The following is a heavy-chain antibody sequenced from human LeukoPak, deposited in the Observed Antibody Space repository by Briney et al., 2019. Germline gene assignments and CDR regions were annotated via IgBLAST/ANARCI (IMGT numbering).Heavy chain of an antibody. D-gene: IGHD1-26*01. Sequence: SETLSLTCAVSGGSISSGDYSWSWIRQPPGKGLEWIAYIYHSGSTYYNPSLKSRVTMSVDRSENQFSLKLSSVTAADTAVYYCARVSSGATTVDYWGQGTLVTVSS. CDR2: IYHSGST. V-gene: IGHV4-30-2*01. CDR1: GGSISSGDYS. J-gene: IGHJ4*02. CDR3: ARVSSGATTVDY.